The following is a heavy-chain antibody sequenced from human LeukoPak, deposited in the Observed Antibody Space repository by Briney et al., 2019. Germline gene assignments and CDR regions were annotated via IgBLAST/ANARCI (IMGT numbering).Heavy chain of an antibody. V-gene: IGHV1-46*01. CDR3: ARGFHGDYSGTNFDY. J-gene: IGHJ4*02. D-gene: IGHD4-17*01. Sequence: ASVKVSCKASGYTFTTYYMHWVRQAPGQGLEWMGIIYPSGGGTNYAQKFQGRVTITADESTSTAYMELSSLRSEDTAVYYCARGFHGDYSGTNFDYWGQGTLVTVSS. CDR2: IYPSGGGT. CDR1: GYTFTTYY.